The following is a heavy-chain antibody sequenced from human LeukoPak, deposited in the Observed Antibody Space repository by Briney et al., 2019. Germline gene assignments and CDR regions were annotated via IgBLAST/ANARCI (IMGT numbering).Heavy chain of an antibody. CDR3: AVLNYYDSSGYLDY. J-gene: IGHJ4*02. V-gene: IGHV4-39*01. Sequence: SETLSLTCTVSGGSISSSSYYWGWIRQPPGKGLEWIGSIYYSGSTYYNPPLKSRVTISVDTSKNQFSLKLSSVTAADTAVYYCAVLNYYDSSGYLDYWGQGTLVTVSS. D-gene: IGHD3-22*01. CDR1: GGSISSSSYY. CDR2: IYYSGST.